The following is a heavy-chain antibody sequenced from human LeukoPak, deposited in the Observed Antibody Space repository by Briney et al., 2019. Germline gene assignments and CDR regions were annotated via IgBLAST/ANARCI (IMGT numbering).Heavy chain of an antibody. Sequence: SETLSLTCTVSGGSISSGGYYWGWIRQHPGKGLEWIGYIYYSGSTYYNPSLKSRVTISVDTSKSQFSLKLSSVTAADTAVYYCARGLFNSLPVRGYYFDYWGQGTLVTVSS. CDR1: GGSISSGGYY. D-gene: IGHD3-10*01. J-gene: IGHJ4*02. CDR2: IYYSGST. V-gene: IGHV4-31*03. CDR3: ARGLFNSLPVRGYYFDY.